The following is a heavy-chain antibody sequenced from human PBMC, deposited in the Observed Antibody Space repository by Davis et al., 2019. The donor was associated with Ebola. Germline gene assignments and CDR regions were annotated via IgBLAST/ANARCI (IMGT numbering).Heavy chain of an antibody. CDR1: GDSFSTNIPA. Sequence: HSQTLSLTCAISGDSFSTNIPAWNWIRQSPSRGLEWLGRTYYNSKWINDYPASVRGRITINPDTSKNQVSLQLNSVSPEDTAVYYCARGWLRGGMDVWGEGTTVTV. D-gene: IGHD5-18*01. CDR3: ARGWLRGGMDV. J-gene: IGHJ6*02. CDR2: TYYNSKWIN. V-gene: IGHV6-1*01.